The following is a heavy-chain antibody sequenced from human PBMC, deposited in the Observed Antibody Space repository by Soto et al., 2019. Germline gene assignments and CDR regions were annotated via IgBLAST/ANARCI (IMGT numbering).Heavy chain of an antibody. CDR3: TREWDSNYYYGMDV. CDR2: IRSKAYGGTT. V-gene: IGHV3-49*04. J-gene: IGHJ6*02. Sequence: LRLSCTASGFTFGDYAMSWVRQAPGKGLEWVGFIRSKAYGGTTEYAAPVKGRFTISRDDSKSIAYLQMNSLKTEDTAVYYCTREWDSNYYYGMDVWGQGTTVTVSS. CDR1: GFTFGDYA. D-gene: IGHD4-4*01.